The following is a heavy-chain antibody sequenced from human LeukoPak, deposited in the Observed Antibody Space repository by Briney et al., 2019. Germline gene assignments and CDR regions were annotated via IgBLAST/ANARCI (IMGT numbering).Heavy chain of an antibody. V-gene: IGHV3-9*01. J-gene: IGHJ5*02. D-gene: IGHD6-13*01. CDR3: ARESGIAAALDL. Sequence: GGSLRLSCAASGFTFDDYAMHWVRQAPGKGLEWVSGISWNSGSIGYADSVKGRFTISRDNAKNSLYLQMNSLRAEDTAVYYCARESGIAAALDLWGQGTLVTVSS. CDR1: GFTFDDYA. CDR2: ISWNSGSI.